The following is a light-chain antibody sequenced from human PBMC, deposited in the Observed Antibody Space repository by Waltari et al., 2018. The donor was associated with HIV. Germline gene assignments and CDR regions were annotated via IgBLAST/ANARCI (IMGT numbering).Light chain of an antibody. CDR1: QSVDVY. CDR2: ASS. Sequence: DIQMTQSPSSLSASVGDTVTITCRASQSVDVYVNWYQHKPGKVPKLLIFASSSLQSGVPSRFSGSRSGTDFSLTITGLQPEDFATYFCQQSDDTPYTFGQGTKLEIK. J-gene: IGKJ2*01. V-gene: IGKV1-39*01. CDR3: QQSDDTPYT.